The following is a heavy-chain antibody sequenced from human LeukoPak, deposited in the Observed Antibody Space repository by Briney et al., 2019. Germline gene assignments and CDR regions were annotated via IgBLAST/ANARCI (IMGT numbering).Heavy chain of an antibody. CDR1: GYTFTSYD. J-gene: IGHJ4*02. CDR2: MNPNSGNT. Sequence: ASVKVSYKASGYTFTSYDINWVRQATGQGLEWMGWMNPNSGNTGYAQKFQGRVTMTRNTSISTAYMELSSLRSEDTAVYYCARSTYGDYDLYFDYWGQGTLVTVSS. D-gene: IGHD4-17*01. V-gene: IGHV1-8*01. CDR3: ARSTYGDYDLYFDY.